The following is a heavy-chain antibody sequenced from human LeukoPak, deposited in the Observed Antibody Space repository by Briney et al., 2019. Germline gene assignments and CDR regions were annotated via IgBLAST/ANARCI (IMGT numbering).Heavy chain of an antibody. CDR1: GFTFSSYA. CDR3: AQDLEWSPLYGMDV. V-gene: IGHV3-30-3*01. D-gene: IGHD3-3*01. Sequence: PGGSLRLSCAASGFTFSSYAMHWVRQAPGKGLEWVAVISYDGSNKYYADSVKGRFTISRDNSKNTLYLQMNSLRAEDTAAYYCAQDLEWSPLYGMDVWGQGTTVTVSS. J-gene: IGHJ6*02. CDR2: ISYDGSNK.